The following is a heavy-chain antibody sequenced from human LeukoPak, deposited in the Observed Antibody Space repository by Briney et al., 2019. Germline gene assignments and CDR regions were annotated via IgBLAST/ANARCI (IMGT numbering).Heavy chain of an antibody. D-gene: IGHD6-13*01. V-gene: IGHV3-49*04. CDR3: TRDLLGYSSSWYDY. Sequence: GGSLRLSCTASGFTFGDYAMSWVRQAPGKGLEWVGFIRSKAYGGTTEYAASVKGRFTISRDDSKSIAYLQTNSLKTEDTAVYYCTRDLLGYSSSWYDYWGQGTLVTVSS. J-gene: IGHJ4*02. CDR2: IRSKAYGGTT. CDR1: GFTFGDYA.